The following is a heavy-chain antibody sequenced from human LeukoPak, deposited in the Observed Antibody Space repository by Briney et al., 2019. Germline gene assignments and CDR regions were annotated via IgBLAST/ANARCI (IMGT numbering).Heavy chain of an antibody. CDR2: IYPGDSDT. D-gene: IGHD3-9*01. Sequence: GESLKISCKGSGYSFTSYWIGWVRQMPGKGLEWMGIIYPGDSDTRYSPSFQGQVTISADKSISTAYLQWSSLKASDTAMYYCARQEYDILTGYYKPYYFDYWGQGTLVTVSS. CDR1: GYSFTSYW. CDR3: ARQEYDILTGYYKPYYFDY. J-gene: IGHJ4*02. V-gene: IGHV5-51*01.